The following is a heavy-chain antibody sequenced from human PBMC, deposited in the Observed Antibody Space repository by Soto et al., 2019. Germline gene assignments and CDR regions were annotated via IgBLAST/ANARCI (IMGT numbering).Heavy chain of an antibody. J-gene: IGHJ4*02. CDR2: ISAYNGNT. V-gene: IGHV1-18*04. CDR3: ARLGYDFWSGYLFDY. Sequence: QVQLVQSGAEVKKPGASVKVSCKASGYTFTGYYMHWVRQAPGQGLEWMGWISAYNGNTNYAQKLQGRVTMTTDTSTSTAYMELRSLRSDDTAVYYCARLGYDFWSGYLFDYWGQGTLVTVSS. D-gene: IGHD3-3*01. CDR1: GYTFTGYY.